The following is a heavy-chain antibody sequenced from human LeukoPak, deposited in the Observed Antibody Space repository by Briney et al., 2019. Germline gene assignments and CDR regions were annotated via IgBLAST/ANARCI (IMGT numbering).Heavy chain of an antibody. CDR3: ARGKPPFYDFWSGYFGAFDI. D-gene: IGHD3-3*01. CDR2: IYYSGST. CDR1: GGSISSYY. J-gene: IGHJ3*02. V-gene: IGHV4-59*12. Sequence: SETLSLTCTVSGGSISSYYWSWIRQPPGKGLEWIGYIYYSGSTNYNPSLKSRVTISVDTSKNQFSLKLSSVTAADTAVYYCARGKPPFYDFWSGYFGAFDIWGQGTMVTVSS.